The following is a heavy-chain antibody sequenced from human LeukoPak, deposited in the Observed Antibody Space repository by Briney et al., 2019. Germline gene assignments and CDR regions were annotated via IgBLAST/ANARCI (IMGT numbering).Heavy chain of an antibody. CDR3: ARFHTSSWFFDS. Sequence: PSETLSLTCRVSGASINSGSNYWGWIRQPPGKTLEWIGSIYSSGSTYYNPSLKSRVVIMIDTPKNHFSLTLSSVTAADTAVYYCARFHTSSWFFDSWGQGILVTVSS. CDR2: IYSSGST. V-gene: IGHV4-39*07. J-gene: IGHJ4*02. CDR1: GASINSGSNY. D-gene: IGHD6-13*01.